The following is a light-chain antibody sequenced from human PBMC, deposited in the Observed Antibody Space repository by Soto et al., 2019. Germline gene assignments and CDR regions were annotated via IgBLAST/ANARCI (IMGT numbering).Light chain of an antibody. CDR1: QSVSNS. V-gene: IGKV3-11*01. CDR2: DVS. CDR3: QQYNSWPPLT. J-gene: IGKJ4*01. Sequence: EIVLTQSPATLSLSPGERVTLSCRASQSVSNSLAWYQQKPGQPPRLLIYDVSNRATGIPARFSGSGSGTEFTLTISSLQSEDFAVYYCQQYNSWPPLTFGGGTKVDIK.